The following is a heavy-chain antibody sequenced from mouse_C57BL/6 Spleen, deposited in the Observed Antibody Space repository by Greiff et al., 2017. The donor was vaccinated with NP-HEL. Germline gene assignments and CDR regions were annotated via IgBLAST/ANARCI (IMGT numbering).Heavy chain of an antibody. J-gene: IGHJ2*01. CDR1: GFTFSDYG. Sequence: EVKLVESGGGLVKPGGSLKLSCAASGFTFSDYGMHWVRPAPEKGLEWVAYISSGSSTIYYADTVKGRFTISRDNAKNTLFLQMTILRSEDTAMYYCARTGSYYFDYWGQGTTLTVSS. D-gene: IGHD3-1*01. CDR3: ARTGSYYFDY. CDR2: ISSGSSTI. V-gene: IGHV5-17*01.